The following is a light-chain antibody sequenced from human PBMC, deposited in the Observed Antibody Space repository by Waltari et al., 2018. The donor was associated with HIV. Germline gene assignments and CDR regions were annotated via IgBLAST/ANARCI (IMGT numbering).Light chain of an antibody. CDR2: EVT. V-gene: IGLV2-14*01. J-gene: IGLJ2*01. CDR1: RNDIGTYNY. CDR3: CSYTSTTTSIL. Sequence: QSALTQPASVSGSPGQSITISCTGTRNDIGTYNYVSWYQQHPGNVPKLLIYEVTKRPSGVSNRSSGSKSGNTASLTISGLQAEDEAAYYCCSYTSTTTSILFAGGTKLTVL.